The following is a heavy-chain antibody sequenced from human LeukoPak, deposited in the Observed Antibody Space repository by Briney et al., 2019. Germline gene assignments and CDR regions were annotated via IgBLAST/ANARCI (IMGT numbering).Heavy chain of an antibody. CDR3: AREYSASEH. Sequence: GASVTVSLTCSGYTFVVYYLRWVRQGPAQGIEWMSVVDPYTGDTHYEQKFQGRINVTRDTAVSTTYMGRSWLTSDDTARYYCAREYSASEHWGQGTLVTVSS. J-gene: IGHJ4*02. D-gene: IGHD5-12*01. V-gene: IGHV1-2*02. CDR1: GYTFVVYY. CDR2: VDPYTGDT.